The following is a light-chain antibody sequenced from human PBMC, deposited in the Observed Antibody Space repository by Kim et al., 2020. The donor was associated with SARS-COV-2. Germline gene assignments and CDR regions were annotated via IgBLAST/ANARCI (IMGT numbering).Light chain of an antibody. V-gene: IGKV1-39*01. J-gene: IGKJ1*01. CDR2: AAS. Sequence: DIQMTQSPSSLSASVGDRVTITCRASQTVSNYLNWYQQKQGKAPKLLIYAASTLQSGVPSRFSGSGSGTDFTLAISRLQPEDFATYFCQQSYRAPRTFGQGTKVDIK. CDR3: QQSYRAPRT. CDR1: QTVSNY.